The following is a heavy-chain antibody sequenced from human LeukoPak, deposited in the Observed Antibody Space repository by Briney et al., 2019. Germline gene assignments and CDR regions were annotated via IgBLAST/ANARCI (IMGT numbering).Heavy chain of an antibody. D-gene: IGHD5-12*01. CDR3: ARDHRYAFDN. CDR2: IGISSGNT. J-gene: IGHJ4*01. Sequence: GGSLRLSCAASGFNFIDYSMNWVRQAPGKGLEWISYIGISSGNTKYADSVKGRFTISRDKARNSLYLQMNSLRVEDTAVYYCARDHRYAFDNWGHGTLVTASS. CDR1: GFNFIDYS. V-gene: IGHV3-48*01.